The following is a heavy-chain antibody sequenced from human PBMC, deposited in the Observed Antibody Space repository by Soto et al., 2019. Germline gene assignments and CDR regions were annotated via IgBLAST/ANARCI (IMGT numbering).Heavy chain of an antibody. Sequence: ASVEVSSKASRYTFTGCYIHWARESPEQGLEWMGWINPQTGGTSYAQKFQGRVTLSRDTSINTAYLELSRLRFDDAAVYFCARERYQVISDGMDVWGQGTTVTVSS. J-gene: IGHJ6*02. V-gene: IGHV1-2*02. CDR1: RYTFTGCY. D-gene: IGHD2-2*01. CDR3: ARERYQVISDGMDV. CDR2: INPQTGGT.